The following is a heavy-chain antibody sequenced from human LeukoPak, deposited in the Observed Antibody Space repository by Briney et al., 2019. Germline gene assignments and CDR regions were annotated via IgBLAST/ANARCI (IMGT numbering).Heavy chain of an antibody. CDR2: IYHSGST. V-gene: IGHV4-30-2*01. CDR1: GGSISSGGYY. J-gene: IGHJ3*02. Sequence: SETLSLTCTVSGGSISSGGYYWSWIRQPPGKGLEWIGYIYHSGSTYYNPSLKSRVTISVDRSKNQFSLKLSSVTAADTAVYYCARRPYSSSSVGAFDIWGQGTMVTVSS. CDR3: ARRPYSSSSVGAFDI. D-gene: IGHD6-6*01.